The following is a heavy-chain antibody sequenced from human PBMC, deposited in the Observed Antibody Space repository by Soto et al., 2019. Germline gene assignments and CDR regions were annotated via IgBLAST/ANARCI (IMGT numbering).Heavy chain of an antibody. D-gene: IGHD4-17*01. J-gene: IGHJ5*02. CDR2: IKSKTDGGTT. CDR1: GFTFSSYA. V-gene: IGHV3-15*01. CDR3: TTPGGYGDYFSWFDP. Sequence: EVQLLESGGGLVQPGGSLRLSCAASGFTFSSYAMSWVRQAPGKGLEWVGRIKSKTDGGTTDYAAPVKGRFTISRDDSKNTLYLQMNSLKTEDTAVYYCTTPGGYGDYFSWFDPWGQGTLVTVSS.